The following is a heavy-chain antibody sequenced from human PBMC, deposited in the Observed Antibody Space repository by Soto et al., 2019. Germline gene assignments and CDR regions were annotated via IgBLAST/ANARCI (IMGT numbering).Heavy chain of an antibody. CDR2: ISGRGGVT. CDR3: AKDRQFRSYYESAGHYND. CDR1: GFTFRNQD. V-gene: IGHV3-23*01. J-gene: IGHJ4*02. D-gene: IGHD3-22*01. Sequence: EVQLLESGGGLVQPGGSLRLTCVGSGFTFRNQDMRWVRQAPGKGLEWVSGISGRGGVTYYADSVKGRFTISRDNSKNTLYLQMNNRRANDRAVYYCAKDRQFRSYYESAGHYNDWGQGTLVTVSS.